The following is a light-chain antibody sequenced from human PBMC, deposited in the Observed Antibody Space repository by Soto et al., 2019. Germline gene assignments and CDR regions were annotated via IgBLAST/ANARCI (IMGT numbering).Light chain of an antibody. V-gene: IGKV3-20*01. CDR3: QHLRT. CDR2: GAS. CDR1: QSVSSSY. Sequence: EIVLTQSPCTLSLSPGERATLSCRASQSVSSSYLAWYQQKPGQAPRLLIYGASSRATGIPDRFSGSGSGTDFTLTISRLEPEDFAVYYCQHLRTFGQGTKVDI. J-gene: IGKJ1*01.